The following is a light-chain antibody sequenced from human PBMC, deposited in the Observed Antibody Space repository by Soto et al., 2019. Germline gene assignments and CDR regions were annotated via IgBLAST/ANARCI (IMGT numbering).Light chain of an antibody. CDR2: DAS. CDR1: QSVSSN. Sequence: EIVMTQSPVTLSVSPGERATLSCRASQSVSSNLAWYQQKVGQAPRLLIYDASTRTTGVPARFSGSGSGTEFTLTISSLQSEDFAVYYCQQYSNWPETFGQGTKVEIK. CDR3: QQYSNWPET. V-gene: IGKV3-15*01. J-gene: IGKJ1*01.